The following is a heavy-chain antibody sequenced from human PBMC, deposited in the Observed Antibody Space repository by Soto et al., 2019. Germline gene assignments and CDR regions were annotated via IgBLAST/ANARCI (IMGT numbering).Heavy chain of an antibody. CDR3: AAHFHWGPYNYYYGMDV. V-gene: IGHV1-69*12. D-gene: IGHD7-27*01. CDR2: IIPMFGTA. CDR1: GGTFSSYA. J-gene: IGHJ6*02. Sequence: QVQLVQSGAEVKKPGSSVKVSCKASGGTFSSYAISWVRQAPGQGLEWMGGIIPMFGTADYAQKFQGRVTITADESTSTAYMELGSLRSEDTAVYYCAAHFHWGPYNYYYGMDVWGQGTTVTVSS.